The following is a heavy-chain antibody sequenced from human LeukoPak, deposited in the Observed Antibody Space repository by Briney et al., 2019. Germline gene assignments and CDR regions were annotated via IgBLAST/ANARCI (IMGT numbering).Heavy chain of an antibody. Sequence: PGGSLRLSCAASGFTFSSYGMHWVRQAPGKGLEWVAVISYDGSNKYYADSVKGRFTISRDNSKNTLYLQMNSLRAEDTALYYCAKGRGPEMWVYYFDYWGQGTLVTVSS. CDR1: GFTFSSYG. V-gene: IGHV3-30*18. CDR2: ISYDGSNK. J-gene: IGHJ4*02. D-gene: IGHD5-24*01. CDR3: AKGRGPEMWVYYFDY.